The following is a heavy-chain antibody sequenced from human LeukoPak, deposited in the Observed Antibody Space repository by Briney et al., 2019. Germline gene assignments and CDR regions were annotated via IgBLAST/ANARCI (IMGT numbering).Heavy chain of an antibody. D-gene: IGHD3-10*01. CDR1: GGTFSSYA. Sequence: SVKVSCKASGGTFSSYAISWVRQAPEQGLEWMGGIIPIFGTANYAQKFQGRVTITADESTSTAYMELSSLRSEDTAVYYCARATIGELAVDYFDYWGQGTLVTVSS. V-gene: IGHV1-69*13. CDR3: ARATIGELAVDYFDY. CDR2: IIPIFGTA. J-gene: IGHJ4*02.